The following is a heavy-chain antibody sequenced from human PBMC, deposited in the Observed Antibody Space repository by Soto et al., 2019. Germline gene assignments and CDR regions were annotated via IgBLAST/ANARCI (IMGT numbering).Heavy chain of an antibody. V-gene: IGHV1-69*08. CDR3: ARDEAADELVPAAINAMDV. D-gene: IGHD2-2*01. Sequence: QVQLVQSGAEVKKPGSSVKVSCKASGSTFSSYTITWVRQAPGQGLEWMGRIIPIFDLQIYAQKFQGRVTITADKSTSTAYMELSSLKSEDTAVYYCARDEAADELVPAAINAMDVWGQGTTVIVSS. CDR1: GSTFSSYT. J-gene: IGHJ6*02. CDR2: IIPIFDLQ.